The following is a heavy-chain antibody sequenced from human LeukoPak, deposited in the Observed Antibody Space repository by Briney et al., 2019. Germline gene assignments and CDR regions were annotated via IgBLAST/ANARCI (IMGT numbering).Heavy chain of an antibody. CDR2: INSDGSTT. D-gene: IGHD2-15*01. V-gene: IGHV3-74*01. CDR3: TTDQIIGYCSGGSCWEDQKDDAFDI. J-gene: IGHJ3*02. Sequence: GGSLRLSCAASGFTFSSYWMHWVRQAPGKGLVWVSRINSDGSTTTYADSVKGRFTISRDNAKNTLYLQMNSLRAEDTAVYYCTTDQIIGYCSGGSCWEDQKDDAFDIWGQGTMVTVSS. CDR1: GFTFSSYW.